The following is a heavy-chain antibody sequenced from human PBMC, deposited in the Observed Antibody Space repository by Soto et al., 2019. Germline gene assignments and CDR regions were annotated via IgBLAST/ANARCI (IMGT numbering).Heavy chain of an antibody. CDR1: GGSFTTYH. CDR3: ARAGYCDVLTGREYSFDS. V-gene: IGHV4-34*01. Sequence: QVQLQQWGAGLVKPSETLSLTCAVSGGSFTTYHWSWIRQPPGKGLEWIGEVDHGGNGNYNPSLKTRVTISVDTSKNPFSLKLTSVTAAVTAVYFCARAGYCDVLTGREYSFDSWGQGTLVTVAS. D-gene: IGHD3-9*01. J-gene: IGHJ4*02. CDR2: VDHGGNG.